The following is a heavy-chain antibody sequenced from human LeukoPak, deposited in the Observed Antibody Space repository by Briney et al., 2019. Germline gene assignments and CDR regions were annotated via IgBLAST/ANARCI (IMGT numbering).Heavy chain of an antibody. CDR1: GGSFSGYY. Sequence: SETLSLTCAVYGGSFSGYYWSWIRQPPGKGLEWIGEINHSGSTNYNPSLKSRVTISVDTSKNQFSLKLSSVTAADTAVYYCASGGYSYGFDYWGQGNLVTVSS. CDR2: INHSGST. V-gene: IGHV4-34*01. J-gene: IGHJ4*02. CDR3: ASGGYSYGFDY. D-gene: IGHD5-18*01.